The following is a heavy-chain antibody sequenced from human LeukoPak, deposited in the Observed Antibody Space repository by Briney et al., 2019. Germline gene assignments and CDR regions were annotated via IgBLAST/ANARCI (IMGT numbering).Heavy chain of an antibody. CDR2: IRYDGSNK. D-gene: IGHD6-19*01. CDR3: ARGGKIALAGTRSSQYFQH. V-gene: IGHV3-30*02. J-gene: IGHJ1*01. CDR1: GFTFSSYA. Sequence: GGSLRLSCAASGFTFSSYAMHWVRQAPGKGLEWVAFIRYDGSNKYSADSVKGRFTISRDNSKNTLYLQMNSLRPEDTAVYYCARGGKIALAGTRSSQYFQHWGQGTQVTVSS.